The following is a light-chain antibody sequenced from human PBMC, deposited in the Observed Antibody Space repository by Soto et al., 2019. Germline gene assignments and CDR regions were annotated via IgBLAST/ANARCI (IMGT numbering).Light chain of an antibody. V-gene: IGKV3-15*01. CDR2: GAS. J-gene: IGKJ5*01. CDR3: QQRSNWPIT. CDR1: QDIKSN. Sequence: EIVMTQSPATLSVSPGEGATLSCRASQDIKSNLAWYQQKPGQAPRLLTYGASTRATGVPARFSGSGSGTEFTLTISSLQSEEFSVDYGQQRSNWPITFGQGTRLEIK.